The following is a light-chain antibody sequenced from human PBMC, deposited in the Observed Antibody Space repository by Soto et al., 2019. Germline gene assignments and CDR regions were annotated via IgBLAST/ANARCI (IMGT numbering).Light chain of an antibody. V-gene: IGLV2-14*01. Sequence: QSVLTQPASVSGSPGQSITISCTGTSSDVGAYNYVSWYQQHPGKAPRLMIYDVSSRPSGVSSRFSGSKSGNTASLTISGLQAEDEADYYCSSFTSSSTSYVFGTGTKVTVL. CDR3: SSFTSSSTSYV. CDR1: SSDVGAYNY. CDR2: DVS. J-gene: IGLJ1*01.